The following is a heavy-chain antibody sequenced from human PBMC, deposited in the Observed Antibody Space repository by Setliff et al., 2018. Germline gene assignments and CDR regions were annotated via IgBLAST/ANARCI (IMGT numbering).Heavy chain of an antibody. CDR2: ISWNGGNM. V-gene: IGHV3-9*03. D-gene: IGHD3-22*01. J-gene: IGHJ2*01. CDR1: GFTFDDYA. Sequence: GGSLRLSCAASGFTFDDYAMHWVRQTPGKGLEWVSGISWNGGNMDYADSVKGRFTISRDNAKNSLYLQMNSLRAADMALYYCAKDIVRYYFDTRGFDLWGRGTLVT. CDR3: AKDIVRYYFDTRGFDL.